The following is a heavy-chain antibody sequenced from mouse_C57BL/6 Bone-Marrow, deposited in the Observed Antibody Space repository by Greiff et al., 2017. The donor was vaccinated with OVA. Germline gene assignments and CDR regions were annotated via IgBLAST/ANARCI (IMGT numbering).Heavy chain of an antibody. CDR3: TRSDSNSAMDY. J-gene: IGHJ4*01. V-gene: IGHV1-5*01. CDR1: GYTFTSYW. D-gene: IGHD2-5*01. CDR2: IYPGNSDT. Sequence: EVQLQQSGTVLARPGASVKMSCKTSGYTFTSYWMHWVKQRPGQGLEWIGAIYPGNSDTSYNQKFKGKAKLTADKSASTAYMELSSLTNEDSAVYYCTRSDSNSAMDYWGQGTSVTVSS.